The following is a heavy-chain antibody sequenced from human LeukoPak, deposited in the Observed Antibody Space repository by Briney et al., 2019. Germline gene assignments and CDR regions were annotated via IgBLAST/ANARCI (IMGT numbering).Heavy chain of an antibody. V-gene: IGHV1-24*01. J-gene: IGHJ6*03. Sequence: ASVKVSCKVSGYTLTELSMHWVRQAPGKGLEWMGGFDPEDGETIYAQKFQGRVTLTEDTSTDTAYMELSSLRSADTAMYYCAINAYCSSNSCWGNYYYYYMDVWGRGTTVTVSS. CDR1: GYTLTELS. D-gene: IGHD2-2*01. CDR2: FDPEDGET. CDR3: AINAYCSSNSCWGNYYYYYMDV.